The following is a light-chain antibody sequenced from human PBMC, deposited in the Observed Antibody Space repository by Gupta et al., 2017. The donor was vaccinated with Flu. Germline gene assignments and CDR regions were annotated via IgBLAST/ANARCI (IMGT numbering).Light chain of an antibody. Sequence: PSTLSASVGDRVTISCRASQSIDSWLAWYQKKPGRAPKSLIYKASSLETGVPSRFSGSGSGTEFTLTISSLQPDDFATYYCQQERSSPRTFGQGTKVEIK. CDR2: KAS. CDR3: QQERSSPRT. V-gene: IGKV1-5*03. CDR1: QSIDSW. J-gene: IGKJ1*01.